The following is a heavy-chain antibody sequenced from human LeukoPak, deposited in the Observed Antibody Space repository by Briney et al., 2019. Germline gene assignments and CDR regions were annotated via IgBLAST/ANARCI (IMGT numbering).Heavy chain of an antibody. CDR3: AIYIGGGYFDD. V-gene: IGHV3-23*01. D-gene: IGHD3-10*01. Sequence: GGSLRLSCAASILTFSICGMSWARQAPGKGLGGVSAISGRGGNTYYADSVKGLFTISRDNSKNTLYLQMNSLRAEDTAVYYCAIYIGGGYFDDWGQGTLVTVSS. CDR1: ILTFSICG. J-gene: IGHJ4*02. CDR2: ISGRGGNT.